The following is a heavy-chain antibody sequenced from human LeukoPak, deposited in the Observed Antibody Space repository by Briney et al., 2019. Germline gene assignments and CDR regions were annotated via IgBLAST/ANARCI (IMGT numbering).Heavy chain of an antibody. CDR2: IYYSGST. CDR1: GGSISSYY. V-gene: IGHV4-59*01. CDR3: ARVPRSGSYSGYYYYYMDV. Sequence: KPSETLSLTCTVSGGSISSYYWSWIRQPPGKGLEWIGYIYYSGSTNYNPSLKSRVTISVDTSKNQFSLKLSSVTAADTAVYYCARVPRSGSYSGYYYYYMDVWGKGTTVTVSS. J-gene: IGHJ6*03. D-gene: IGHD1-26*01.